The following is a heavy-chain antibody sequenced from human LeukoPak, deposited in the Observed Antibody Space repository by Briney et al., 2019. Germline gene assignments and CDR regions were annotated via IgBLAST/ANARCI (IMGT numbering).Heavy chain of an antibody. J-gene: IGHJ6*02. CDR1: GFTFNNYG. Sequence: PGGSLRLSCAASGFTFNNYGMHWVRQAPGKGLEWMALIWYDGSNKYYADSVKGQFTISRDNSKNTLYLQMNSLRAEDTAVYYCSREYFDWSRNYYYGMDVWGQGTTVTVSS. CDR3: SREYFDWSRNYYYGMDV. CDR2: IWYDGSNK. V-gene: IGHV3-33*01. D-gene: IGHD3-9*01.